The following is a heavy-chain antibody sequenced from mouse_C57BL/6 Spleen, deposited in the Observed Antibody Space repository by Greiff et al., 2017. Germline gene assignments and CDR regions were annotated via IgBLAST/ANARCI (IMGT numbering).Heavy chain of an antibody. D-gene: IGHD1-1*01. Sequence: VQLKQSGAELVKPGASVKISCKASGYAFSSYWMNWVKQSNGKSLGWIGVINPNYGTTSYNQKFKGKATLTVDQSSSTAYMQLNSLTSEESAVYYGAKGGPKLLRSVSDYAMDYWGQGTSVTVSS. CDR1: GYAFSSYW. CDR2: INPNYGTT. CDR3: AKGGPKLLRSVSDYAMDY. J-gene: IGHJ4*01. V-gene: IGHV1-39*01.